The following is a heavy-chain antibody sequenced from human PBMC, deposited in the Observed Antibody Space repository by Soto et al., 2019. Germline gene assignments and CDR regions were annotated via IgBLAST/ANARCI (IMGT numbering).Heavy chain of an antibody. D-gene: IGHD6-6*01. V-gene: IGHV1-69*13. CDR1: GGTFSSYA. Sequence: GPSVKVSCKASGGTFSSYAISWVRQAPGQGLEWMGGIIPIFGTANYAQKFQGRVTITADESTSTAYMELSSLRSEDTAVYYCARDTIAARPVDYYYGMDVWGQGTTVTVSS. J-gene: IGHJ6*02. CDR3: ARDTIAARPVDYYYGMDV. CDR2: IIPIFGTA.